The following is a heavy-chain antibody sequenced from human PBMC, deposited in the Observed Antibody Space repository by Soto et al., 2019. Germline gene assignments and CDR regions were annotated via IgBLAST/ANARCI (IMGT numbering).Heavy chain of an antibody. D-gene: IGHD6-13*01. CDR3: ARDRAAAGIGYNWFDP. V-gene: IGHV1-18*04. Sequence: VSVKVSCKASGYTFTSYGISWVRQAPGQGLEWMGWISAYNGNTNYAQKLQGRVTMTTDTSTSTAYMELRSLRSDDTAVYYCARDRAAAGIGYNWFDPWGQGTLVTVSS. CDR2: ISAYNGNT. J-gene: IGHJ5*02. CDR1: GYTFTSYG.